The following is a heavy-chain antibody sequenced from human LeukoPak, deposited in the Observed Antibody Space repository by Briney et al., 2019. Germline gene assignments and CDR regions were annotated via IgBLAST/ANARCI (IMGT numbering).Heavy chain of an antibody. J-gene: IGHJ3*02. CDR3: ARQWEQLAAFDI. D-gene: IGHD6-6*01. V-gene: IGHV4-39*01. CDR1: GGSISSSSYY. Sequence: KASETLSLTCTVSGGSISSSSYYWGWIRQPPGKGLEWIGSIYYSGSTYYNPSLKSRVTISVDTSKNQFSLKLSSVTAADTAVYYCARQWEQLAAFDIWGQGTMVTVSS. CDR2: IYYSGST.